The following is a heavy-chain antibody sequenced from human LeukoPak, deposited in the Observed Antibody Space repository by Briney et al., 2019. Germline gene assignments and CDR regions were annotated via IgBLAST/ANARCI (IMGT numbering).Heavy chain of an antibody. CDR2: IIPIFGTA. V-gene: IGHV1-69*05. Sequence: LVKVSCKASGGTFSSYAISWVRQAPGQGLEWMGGIIPIFGTANYAQKFQGRVTITTDESTSTAYMELSSLRSEDTAVYYCAREGTIFGVVRGYMDVWGKGTTVTVSS. CDR1: GGTFSSYA. D-gene: IGHD3-3*01. CDR3: AREGTIFGVVRGYMDV. J-gene: IGHJ6*03.